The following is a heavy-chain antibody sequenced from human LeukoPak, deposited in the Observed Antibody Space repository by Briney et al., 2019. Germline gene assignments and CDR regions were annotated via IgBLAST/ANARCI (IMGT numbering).Heavy chain of an antibody. J-gene: IGHJ6*02. CDR2: IIPIFGTA. V-gene: IGHV1-69*13. Sequence: SVKVSCKAPGGTFSSYAISWVRQAPGQGLEWMGGIIPIFGTANYAQKFQGRVTITADESTSTAYMELSSLRSEDTAVYYCAGGWYNWNDGYYYYGMDVWGQGTTVTVSS. D-gene: IGHD1-20*01. CDR1: GGTFSSYA. CDR3: AGGWYNWNDGYYYYGMDV.